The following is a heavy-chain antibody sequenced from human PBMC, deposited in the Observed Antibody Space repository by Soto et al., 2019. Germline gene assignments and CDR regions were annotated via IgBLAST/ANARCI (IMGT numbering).Heavy chain of an antibody. Sequence: GGSLRLSCTASGFTFGDYAMSWFRQAPGKGLEWVGFIRSKAYGGTTEYAESVKGRFTISRDDSKSMAYLQMNSLKTEDTAVYYCTRAVLEDYDFWSGTFNPWGQGTLVTVSS. CDR3: TRAVLEDYDFWSGTFNP. D-gene: IGHD3-3*01. J-gene: IGHJ5*02. CDR2: IRSKAYGGTT. CDR1: GFTFGDYA. V-gene: IGHV3-49*03.